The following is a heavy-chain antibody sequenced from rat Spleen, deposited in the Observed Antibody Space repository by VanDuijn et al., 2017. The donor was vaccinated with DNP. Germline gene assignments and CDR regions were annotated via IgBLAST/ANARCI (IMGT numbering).Heavy chain of an antibody. D-gene: IGHD1-11*01. CDR1: GFTFNNYW. J-gene: IGHJ3*01. CDR3: TKPASYGGFWFAH. CDR2: ITPSGGNT. V-gene: IGHV5-31*01. Sequence: EVQLVESGGGLVQPGRSLKLSCAASGFTFNNYWMTWIRQVPGKGLEWVASITPSGGNTYFPDSVKGRFTISRNNAKNTLYLQMNSLRSEDTATYYCTKPASYGGFWFAHWGQGTLVTVSS.